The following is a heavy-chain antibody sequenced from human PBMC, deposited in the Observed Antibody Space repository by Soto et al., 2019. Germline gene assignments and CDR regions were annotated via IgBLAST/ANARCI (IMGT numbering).Heavy chain of an antibody. Sequence: ASVKVSCKASGYTFTSYYMHWVRQAPGQGLEWMGIINPSGGSTSYAQKFQGRVTMTRDTSTSTVYMELSSLRSEDTAVYYCARTDSSSWNRPWGGMDVWGQGTTVTVSS. V-gene: IGHV1-46*01. CDR1: GYTFTSYY. CDR2: INPSGGST. D-gene: IGHD6-13*01. CDR3: ARTDSSSWNRPWGGMDV. J-gene: IGHJ6*02.